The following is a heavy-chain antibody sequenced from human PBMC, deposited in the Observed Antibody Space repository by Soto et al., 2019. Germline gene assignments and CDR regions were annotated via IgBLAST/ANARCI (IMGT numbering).Heavy chain of an antibody. CDR1: GFTFSNAW. CDR2: IKSKTDGGTT. CDR3: TTGFCSSTSCYGKNSKRDY. V-gene: IGHV3-15*01. J-gene: IGHJ4*02. Sequence: EVQLVESGGGLVKPGGSLRLSCAASGFTFSNAWMSWVRQAPGKGLEWVGRIKSKTDGGTTDYAAPVKGRFTISRDDSKNTLYLQMNSRKTEDTAVYYCTTGFCSSTSCYGKNSKRDYWGQGTLVTVSS. D-gene: IGHD2-2*01.